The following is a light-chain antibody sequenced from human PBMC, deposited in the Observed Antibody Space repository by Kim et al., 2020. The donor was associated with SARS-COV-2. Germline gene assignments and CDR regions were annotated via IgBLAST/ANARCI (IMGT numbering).Light chain of an antibody. CDR1: QSVSSN. J-gene: IGKJ2*03. CDR3: QQYNNWPPGSS. Sequence: SPGESSPLCCRASQSVSSNLAWYRQKPGQAPRRRIYGASTSATGIPARFIGSGSGTEFTLTTSSLQSEDFAVYYCQQYNNWPPGSSFGQGTKLEI. CDR2: GAS. V-gene: IGKV3-15*01.